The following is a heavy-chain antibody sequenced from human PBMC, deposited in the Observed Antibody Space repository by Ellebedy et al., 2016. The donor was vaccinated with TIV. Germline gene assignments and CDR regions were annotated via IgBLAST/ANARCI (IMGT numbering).Heavy chain of an antibody. CDR2: INKDGSEK. Sequence: GESLKISCAASGFTFSFSWMSWVLQAPGKGPEWVANINKDGSEKFYVNSVKGRFTISRDNAKNSLYLQMNSLRAEDTAVYYCASPPGVVALWGQGTLVTVSS. V-gene: IGHV3-7*03. CDR1: GFTFSFSW. CDR3: ASPPGVVAL. J-gene: IGHJ4*02. D-gene: IGHD3-10*01.